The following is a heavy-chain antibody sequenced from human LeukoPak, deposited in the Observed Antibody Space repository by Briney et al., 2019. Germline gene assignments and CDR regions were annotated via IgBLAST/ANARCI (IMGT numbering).Heavy chain of an antibody. V-gene: IGHV3-9*01. D-gene: IGHD5/OR15-5a*01. CDR3: AKSRYFIGSHNWFDP. CDR2: ISWNSGSI. Sequence: RPGGSLRLSCAASGFTFDDYAMHWVRQAPGKGLEWVSGISWNSGSIGYADSVKGRFTISRDDAKNSLYLQMNSLRAEDTALYYCAKSRYFIGSHNWFDPWGQGTLVTVSS. J-gene: IGHJ5*02. CDR1: GFTFDDYA.